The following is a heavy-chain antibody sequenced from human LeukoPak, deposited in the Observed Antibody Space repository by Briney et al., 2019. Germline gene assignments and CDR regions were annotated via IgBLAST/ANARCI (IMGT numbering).Heavy chain of an antibody. J-gene: IGHJ4*02. V-gene: IGHV1-69*05. Sequence: SVKVSCKASGYTFRNYGISWVRQAPGQGLEWMGGIFPIIGIAKYAQKFQGRATITTDEIMSPAYMELSSLRSEDTAVYYCAREDVDTSRAKVDYWGQGTQVTVSS. D-gene: IGHD5-18*01. CDR3: AREDVDTSRAKVDY. CDR1: GYTFRNYG. CDR2: IFPIIGIA.